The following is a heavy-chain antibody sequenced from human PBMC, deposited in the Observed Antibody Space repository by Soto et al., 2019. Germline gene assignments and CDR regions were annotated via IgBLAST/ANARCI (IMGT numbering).Heavy chain of an antibody. CDR2: IYYSGST. J-gene: IGHJ5*02. CDR3: ARAPGIAAAGRYWFDP. CDR1: GGSISSYY. D-gene: IGHD6-13*01. Sequence: SETLSLTCTVSGGSISSYYWSWIRQPPGKGLEWIGYIYYSGSTNYNPSLKSRVTISVDTSKNQFSLKLSSVTAADTAVYYCARAPGIAAAGRYWFDPWGQGTLVTVSS. V-gene: IGHV4-59*08.